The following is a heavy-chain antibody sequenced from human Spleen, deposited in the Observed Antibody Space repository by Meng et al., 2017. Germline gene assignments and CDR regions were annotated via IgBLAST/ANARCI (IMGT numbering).Heavy chain of an antibody. CDR1: GYTFTDYH. CDR3: VRDEDISASGKLFGDY. J-gene: IGHJ4*02. Sequence: ASVKVSCKASGYTFTDYHIHWVRQAPGQGLEWLGRIDPNTGGTQFAQKFLGRVTMTRDTSISTAYMELSRLRFDDTAVFYCVRDEDISASGKLFGDYWGRGTLVTVSS. D-gene: IGHD6-13*01. CDR2: IDPNTGGT. V-gene: IGHV1-2*06.